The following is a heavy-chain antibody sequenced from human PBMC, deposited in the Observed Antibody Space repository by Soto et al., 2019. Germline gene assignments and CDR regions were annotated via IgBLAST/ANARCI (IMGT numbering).Heavy chain of an antibody. V-gene: IGHV1-18*01. J-gene: IGHJ3*02. CDR3: ARESNGMYYYDSSGYCGGAFDI. D-gene: IGHD3-22*01. CDR2: ISAYNGNT. Sequence: QVQLLQSGAEVKKPGASVKVSCKASGYTFTSYGISWVRQAPGQGLEWMGWISAYNGNTNYAQKLQGRVTMTTDTSTSTAYMELRSLGSDDTAVYYCARESNGMYYYDSSGYCGGAFDIWGQGTMVTVSS. CDR1: GYTFTSYG.